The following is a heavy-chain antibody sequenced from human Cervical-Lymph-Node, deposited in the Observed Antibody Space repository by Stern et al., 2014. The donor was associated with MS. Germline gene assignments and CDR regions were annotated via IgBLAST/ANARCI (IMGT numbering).Heavy chain of an antibody. CDR2: IIPIFGPA. V-gene: IGHV1-69*01. J-gene: IGHJ6*02. Sequence: QVQLVQSGAEVKKPGSSVKVSCKASGGTFRSYAISWVRQAPGQGLEWMGGIIPIFGPANYAQKFQGRVTINADESTSTPYMELSSLRSEDTAVYYCARGELKEGLVRGMDVWGQGTTVTVSS. D-gene: IGHD1-26*01. CDR3: ARGELKEGLVRGMDV. CDR1: GGTFRSYA.